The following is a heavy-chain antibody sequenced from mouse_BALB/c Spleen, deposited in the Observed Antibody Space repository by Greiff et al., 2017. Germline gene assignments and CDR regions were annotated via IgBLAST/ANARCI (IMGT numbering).Heavy chain of an antibody. CDR2: IDPENGNT. CDR3: ARYDYKNDFDY. Sequence: VQLQQSGAELVRPGALVKLSCKASGFTIKDYYMHWVKQRPEQGLEWIGWIDPENGNTIYDPKFQGKASITADTSSNTAYLQLSSLTSEDTAVYYCARYDYKNDFDYWGQGTTLTVSS. CDR1: GFTIKDYY. V-gene: IGHV14-1*02. J-gene: IGHJ2*01. D-gene: IGHD2-4*01.